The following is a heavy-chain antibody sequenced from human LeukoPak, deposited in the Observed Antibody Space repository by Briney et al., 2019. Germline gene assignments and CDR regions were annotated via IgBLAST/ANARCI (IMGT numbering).Heavy chain of an antibody. Sequence: GGSLRLSCAASGFTFSSYAMHWVRQAPGKGLEWVAVISYDGSNKYYADSVKGRFTISRDNSKNTLYLQMNSLRAEDTAVYYCARDALSSGYPPYYFDYWGQGTLVTVSS. CDR1: GFTFSSYA. CDR3: ARDALSSGYPPYYFDY. V-gene: IGHV3-30-3*01. CDR2: ISYDGSNK. D-gene: IGHD3-22*01. J-gene: IGHJ4*02.